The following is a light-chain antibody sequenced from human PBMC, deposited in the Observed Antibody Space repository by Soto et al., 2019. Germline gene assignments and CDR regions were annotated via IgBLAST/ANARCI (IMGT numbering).Light chain of an antibody. Sequence: QSVLTQPPSASGTPGQRVTISCSGSSSNIGSHYVYWYQQLPGTAPKLLIYTNNQRPSGVPDRFSGSKSGTSASLAISGLRSEDDADYYCAAWDDSLSGVVFGGGTKLTVL. CDR1: SSNIGSHY. CDR3: AAWDDSLSGVV. CDR2: TNN. J-gene: IGLJ2*01. V-gene: IGLV1-47*01.